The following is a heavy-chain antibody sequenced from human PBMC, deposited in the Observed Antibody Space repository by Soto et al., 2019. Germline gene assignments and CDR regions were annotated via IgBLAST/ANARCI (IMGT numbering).Heavy chain of an antibody. J-gene: IGHJ6*02. CDR1: GYSFTSYW. V-gene: IGHV5-51*01. D-gene: IGHD3-10*01. CDR3: ARLYPSYYHYYGMDV. Sequence: GESLKSACKGSGYSFTSYWIGWVRQMPGKGLEWMGIIYPGDSDNRYSPSFQGQVTISADKSISTAYLQWSSLKASDTAMYYCARLYPSYYHYYGMDVWGQGTTVTVSS. CDR2: IYPGDSDN.